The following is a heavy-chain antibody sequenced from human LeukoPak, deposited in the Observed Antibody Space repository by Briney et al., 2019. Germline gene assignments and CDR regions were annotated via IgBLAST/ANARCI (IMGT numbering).Heavy chain of an antibody. CDR2: IYYSGST. J-gene: IGHJ4*02. V-gene: IGHV4-39*01. Sequence: SETLSPTCTVSGGSISSSSYYWGWIRQPPEKGLEWIGTIYYSGSTYYNPSLKSRVTISVDTSKNQFSLKLISVTAADTAVYYCARSRDGYNIDYWGQGTLVTVSS. CDR3: ARSRDGYNIDY. CDR1: GGSISSSSYY. D-gene: IGHD5-24*01.